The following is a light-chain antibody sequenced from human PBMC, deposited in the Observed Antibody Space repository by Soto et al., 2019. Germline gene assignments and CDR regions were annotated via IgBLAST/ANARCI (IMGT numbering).Light chain of an antibody. Sequence: EIVMTQSPATLSVSPGERATLSCRASQSVSSDLAWYHQKPGQAPRLLIYGASTRATGIPARFSGSGSGTDFTLTISRLEPEDFAVYYCQQYGSSPPITFGQGTRLEIK. J-gene: IGKJ5*01. CDR3: QQYGSSPPIT. V-gene: IGKV3-15*01. CDR1: QSVSSD. CDR2: GAS.